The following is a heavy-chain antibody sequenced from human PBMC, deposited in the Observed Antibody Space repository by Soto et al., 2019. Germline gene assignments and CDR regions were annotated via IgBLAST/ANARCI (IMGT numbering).Heavy chain of an antibody. CDR1: GFAFSNHG. CDR2: IVREGSEK. CDR3: ARDDDYDDNGLDL. Sequence: QGQLVESGGGVVQPGRSLSLSCAASGFAFSNHGMHWVRQAPGKGLEWLAVIVREGSEKFYADSVKGRFTISRDNSKNTPYLEMSSLRAEDTAVYYCARDDDYDDNGLDLWGQGTLVTVSS. D-gene: IGHD4-17*01. J-gene: IGHJ4*02. V-gene: IGHV3-33*01.